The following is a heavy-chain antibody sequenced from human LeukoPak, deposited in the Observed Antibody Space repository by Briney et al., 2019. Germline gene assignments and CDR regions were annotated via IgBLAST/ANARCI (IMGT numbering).Heavy chain of an antibody. CDR3: ARDFVSCGGDCYSLVYYYMDV. V-gene: IGHV1-8*03. Sequence: ASVKVSCKASGYTFTSYDINWVRQATGQGLEWMGWMNPNSGNTGYAQKFQGRVTITRNTSISTAYMELSSLRSEDTAVYYCARDFVSCGGDCYSLVYYYMDVWGKGTTVTVSS. CDR1: GYTFTSYD. D-gene: IGHD2-21*02. CDR2: MNPNSGNT. J-gene: IGHJ6*03.